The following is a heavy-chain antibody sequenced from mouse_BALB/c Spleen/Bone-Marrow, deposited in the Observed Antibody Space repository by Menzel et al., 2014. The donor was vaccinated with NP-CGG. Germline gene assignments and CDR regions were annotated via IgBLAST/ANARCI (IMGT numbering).Heavy chain of an antibody. CDR3: TRRLLYYAMDY. V-gene: IGHV1S81*02. CDR2: INPSNGGT. CDR1: GYTFTSYY. D-gene: IGHD2-13*01. J-gene: IGHJ4*01. Sequence: QVQLKESGAEPVKPGASVKLSCKASGYTFTSYYMYWVKQRPGQGLEWIGEINPSNGGTNFNEKFKSKATLTVDKSSSTAYMQLSSLTSEDSAVYYCTRRLLYYAMDYWGQGTSVTVSS.